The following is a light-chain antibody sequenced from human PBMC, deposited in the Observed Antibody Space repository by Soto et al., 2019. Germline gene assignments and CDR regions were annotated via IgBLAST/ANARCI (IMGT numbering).Light chain of an antibody. CDR1: SSNIGAGYD. CDR3: QSHDSSLNSWV. J-gene: IGLJ3*02. CDR2: GNT. Sequence: QSVLTQPPSMSGAPGQRVTISCTGSSSNIGAGYDVHWYQLLPGTAPKLLIYGNTNRPSVVPDRFSGSKSGTSASLAITGLRAEDEADYYCQSHDSSLNSWVFGGGTKVTVL. V-gene: IGLV1-40*01.